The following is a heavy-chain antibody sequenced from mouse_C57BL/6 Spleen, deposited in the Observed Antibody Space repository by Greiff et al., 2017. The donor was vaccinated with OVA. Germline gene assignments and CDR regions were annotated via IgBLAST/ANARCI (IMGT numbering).Heavy chain of an antibody. Sequence: VQVVESGPGLVQPSQSLSITCTVSGFSLTSYGVHWVRQSPGKGLEWLGVIWSGGSTDYNAAFISRLSISKDNSKSQVFFKMNSLQADDTAIYYCARNPAYYSNYEGAMDYWGQGTSVTVSS. V-gene: IGHV2-2*01. CDR2: IWSGGST. D-gene: IGHD2-5*01. J-gene: IGHJ4*01. CDR1: GFSLTSYG. CDR3: ARNPAYYSNYEGAMDY.